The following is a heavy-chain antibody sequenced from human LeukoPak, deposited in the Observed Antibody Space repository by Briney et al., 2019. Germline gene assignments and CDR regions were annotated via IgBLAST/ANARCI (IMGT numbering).Heavy chain of an antibody. D-gene: IGHD6-19*01. J-gene: IGHJ4*02. V-gene: IGHV4-39*07. CDR1: GGSISSSSYY. Sequence: SSETLSLTCTVSGGSISSSSYYWGWIRQPPGKGLEWIGSIYYSGSTNYNPSLKSRVTISVDTSKNQFSLKLSSVTAADTAVYYCARTTPSGWFDYWGQGTLVTVSS. CDR3: ARTTPSGWFDY. CDR2: IYYSGST.